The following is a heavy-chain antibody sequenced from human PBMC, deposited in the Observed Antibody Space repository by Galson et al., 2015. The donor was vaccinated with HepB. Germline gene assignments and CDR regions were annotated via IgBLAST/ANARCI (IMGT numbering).Heavy chain of an antibody. D-gene: IGHD3-22*01. CDR3: AREYYYDNSGVLDY. Sequence: SLRLSCAASGFTFSTYDMNWVRQAPGKGLEWVSYISRSGSTIYYADSVKGRLTISRDNAKNSLYLQMNSLRAEDTAVYYCAREYYYDNSGVLDYWGQGTLVTVST. J-gene: IGHJ4*02. CDR1: GFTFSTYD. CDR2: ISRSGSTI. V-gene: IGHV3-48*03.